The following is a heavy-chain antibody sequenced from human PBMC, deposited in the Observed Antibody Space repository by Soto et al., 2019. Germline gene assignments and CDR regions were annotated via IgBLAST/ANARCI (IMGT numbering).Heavy chain of an antibody. CDR3: ARHVGSGWWDFDY. CDR1: GYTFTTFG. V-gene: IGHV1-18*01. CDR2: ISANNGNT. J-gene: IGHJ4*02. D-gene: IGHD6-19*01. Sequence: GASVKVSCKASGYTFTTFGISWVRQAPGQGLEWVGWISANNGNTKYSQKFQGRVSLTTETSASTAYMELRSLRSDDTAVYYCARHVGSGWWDFDYWGQGTLVTVS.